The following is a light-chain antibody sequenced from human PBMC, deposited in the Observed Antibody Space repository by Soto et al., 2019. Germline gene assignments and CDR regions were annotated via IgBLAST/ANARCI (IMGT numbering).Light chain of an antibody. CDR1: QSVSSTY. V-gene: IGKV3-11*01. CDR3: QQYNNWPTIT. J-gene: IGKJ5*01. Sequence: EIVLTQSPGTLSLSPGERATLSCRASQSVSSTYLAWYRHKPGQAPRLIIYDASNRATGVPARFSGTGSGTDLTLTISSLEPEDFAVYDCQQYNNWPTITFGQGTRLEIK. CDR2: DAS.